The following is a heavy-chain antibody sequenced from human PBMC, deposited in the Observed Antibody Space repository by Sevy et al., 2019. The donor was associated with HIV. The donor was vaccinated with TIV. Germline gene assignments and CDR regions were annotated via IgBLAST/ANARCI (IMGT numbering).Heavy chain of an antibody. CDR3: VRIRFQTGAFHS. Sequence: ASVKVSCKASGYTFTGHYLHWVRQAPGQGLEWMGWIDPISGGTKHAQNFKGRVTMARDTSISTAYMELSSLRFDDTAMYYCVRIRFQTGAFHSWGQGTLVTVS. J-gene: IGHJ4*02. V-gene: IGHV1-2*02. CDR2: IDPISGGT. CDR1: GYTFTGHY. D-gene: IGHD7-27*01.